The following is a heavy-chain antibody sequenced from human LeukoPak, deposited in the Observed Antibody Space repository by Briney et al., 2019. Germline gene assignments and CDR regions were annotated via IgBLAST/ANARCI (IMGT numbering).Heavy chain of an antibody. CDR1: GYTFTSYD. J-gene: IGHJ4*02. CDR2: INPNTGGT. V-gene: IGHV1-2*06. CDR3: ARAPGDSSGYYYGALNY. Sequence: ASVKVSCKASGYTFTSYDINWVRQATGQGLEWMGRINPNTGGTNYAQKFQGRVTMTRDTSTSTAYMELSRLRSDDTAVYYCARAPGDSSGYYYGALNYWGQGTLVTVPS. D-gene: IGHD3-22*01.